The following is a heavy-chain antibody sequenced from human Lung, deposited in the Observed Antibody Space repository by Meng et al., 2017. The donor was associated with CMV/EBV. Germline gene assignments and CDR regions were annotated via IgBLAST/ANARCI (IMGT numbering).Heavy chain of an antibody. CDR3: AREGVFGVVIAGYYGMDV. J-gene: IGHJ6*02. V-gene: IGHV3-7*01. D-gene: IGHD3-3*01. CDR2: IKQDGSEK. CDR1: GFTFSSYW. Sequence: ESXKISXAASGFTFSSYWMSWVRQAPGKGLEWVANIKQDGSEKYYVDSVKGRFTISRDNAKNSLYLQMNSLRAEDTAVYYCAREGVFGVVIAGYYGMDVWGQGTTVXVSS.